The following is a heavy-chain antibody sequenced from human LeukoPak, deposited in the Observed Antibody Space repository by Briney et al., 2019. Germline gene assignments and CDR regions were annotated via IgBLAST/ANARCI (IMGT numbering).Heavy chain of an antibody. CDR2: INTDGSTT. J-gene: IGHJ5*02. Sequence: GGSLRLSCAASGFTFSRYWMHWVRQAPGKGLVWVSRINTDGSTTSYADSVRGRFTISRDNAMNTVYLQMNSLRAEDTAVYYCARVLSGSWDWFDPWGQGTLVTVSS. V-gene: IGHV3-74*01. D-gene: IGHD3-22*01. CDR3: ARVLSGSWDWFDP. CDR1: GFTFSRYW.